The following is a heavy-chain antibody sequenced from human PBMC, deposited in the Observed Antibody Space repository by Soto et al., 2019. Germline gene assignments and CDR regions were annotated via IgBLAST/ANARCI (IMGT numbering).Heavy chain of an antibody. J-gene: IGHJ4*02. CDR1: GGSISSGGYS. CDR2: IYHSGST. D-gene: IGHD4-4*01. Sequence: SETLSLTCAVSGGSISSGGYSWSWIRQPPGKGLEWIGYIYHSGSTYYNPSLKSRVTISVDRSKNQFSLKLSSVTAADTAVYYCARGVPSLRLHGTPFDYWGQGTLVTVSS. CDR3: ARGVPSLRLHGTPFDY. V-gene: IGHV4-30-2*01.